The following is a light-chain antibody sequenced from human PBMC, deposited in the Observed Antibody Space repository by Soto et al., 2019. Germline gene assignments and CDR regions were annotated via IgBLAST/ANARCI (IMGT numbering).Light chain of an antibody. V-gene: IGKV1-5*03. Sequence: DIQMTQSPSSLSASVGDRVTITCHASQDTSNYLNWYQQKPGKAPKILIYKASTLKSGVPSRFSGSGSGTEFTLTISSLKPDDFATYYCQHYNSYSEAFGQGTKVDIK. J-gene: IGKJ1*01. CDR3: QHYNSYSEA. CDR1: QDTSNY. CDR2: KAS.